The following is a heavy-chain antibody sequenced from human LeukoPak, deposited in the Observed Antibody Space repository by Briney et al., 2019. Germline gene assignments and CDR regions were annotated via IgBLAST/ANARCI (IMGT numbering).Heavy chain of an antibody. CDR2: NSAYNGNT. CDR1: GYTFTSYG. Sequence: ASVKVSCKASGYTFTSYGISWVRQAPGQGLEWVGWNSAYNGNTNYAQKLQGRVTMTADTSADTAYMELSSLRSEDTAVYYCATEGKMVRGLYTDYWGQGTLVTVSS. J-gene: IGHJ4*02. D-gene: IGHD3-10*01. V-gene: IGHV1-18*01. CDR3: ATEGKMVRGLYTDY.